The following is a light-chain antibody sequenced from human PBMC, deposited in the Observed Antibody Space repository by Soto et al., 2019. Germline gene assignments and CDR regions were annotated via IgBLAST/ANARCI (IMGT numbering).Light chain of an antibody. CDR2: GAS. Sequence: EIVLTQSPGTLSLSPGERATLSWRASQSVSSSYLAWYQQKPGQAPRLLIYGASSRATGIPDRFSGSGSGTDFTLVISRLEPEDFAVYYCQQYGDSPPTFGGGTKVDIK. CDR1: QSVSSSY. V-gene: IGKV3-20*01. CDR3: QQYGDSPPT. J-gene: IGKJ4*01.